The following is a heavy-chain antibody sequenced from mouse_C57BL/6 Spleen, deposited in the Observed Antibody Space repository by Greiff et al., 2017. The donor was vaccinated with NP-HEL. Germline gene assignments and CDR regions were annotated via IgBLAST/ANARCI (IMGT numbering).Heavy chain of an antibody. CDR1: GYTFTSYW. CDR3: ASHYYGSSYDYFDY. D-gene: IGHD1-1*01. Sequence: QVQLQQPGAELVRPGSSVKLSCKASGYTFTSYWMDWVKQRPGQGLEWIGNIYPSDSETHYNQKFKDKATLTVDKSSSTAYMQLSSLTSEDSAVYYCASHYYGSSYDYFDYWGQGTTLTVSS. CDR2: IYPSDSET. V-gene: IGHV1-61*01. J-gene: IGHJ2*01.